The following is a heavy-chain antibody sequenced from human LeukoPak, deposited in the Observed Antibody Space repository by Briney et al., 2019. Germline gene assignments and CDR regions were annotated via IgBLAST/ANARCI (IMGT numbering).Heavy chain of an antibody. CDR1: GYSISSGYY. V-gene: IGHV4-38-2*02. D-gene: IGHD1-26*01. CDR3: TREVRSAWASFDP. J-gene: IGHJ5*02. CDR2: IYHSGST. Sequence: PSETLSLTCTVSGYSISSGYYWGWIRQPPGKGLEWIGSIYHSGSTYYNPSLKSRVTISVDTSKNQFSLKLTSVTAADTAVYYCTREVRSAWASFDPWGQGTLVIVSS.